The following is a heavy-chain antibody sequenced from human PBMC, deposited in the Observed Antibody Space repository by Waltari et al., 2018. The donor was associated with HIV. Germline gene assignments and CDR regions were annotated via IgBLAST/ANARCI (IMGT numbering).Heavy chain of an antibody. D-gene: IGHD2-21*01. V-gene: IGHV1-2*02. J-gene: IGHJ4*02. CDR3: ARSTSDTGALLY. CDR2: INPNSGGT. Sequence: QVQLVQSGAEVKKPGASVKVSCKASGYTFTGYYMHWVRQAPGQGLEWMGWINPNSGGTNDAQKFQGRVTMTRDTSISTAYMELSRLRSDDTAVYYCARSTSDTGALLYWGQGTLVTVSS. CDR1: GYTFTGYY.